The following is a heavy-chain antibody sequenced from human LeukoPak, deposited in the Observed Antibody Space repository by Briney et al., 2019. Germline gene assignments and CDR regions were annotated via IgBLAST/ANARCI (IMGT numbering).Heavy chain of an antibody. CDR1: GGSFSGYY. D-gene: IGHD3-10*02. CDR2: ISHSGST. J-gene: IGHJ6*03. Sequence: TSETLSLTCAVYGGSFSGYYWSWIRQPPGKGLEWIGEISHSGSTNYNPSLKSRVTISVDTSKNQFSLKLSSVTAADTAVYYCAGGAMLRLYYYYYYYMDVWGKGTTVTVSS. CDR3: AGGAMLRLYYYYYYYMDV. V-gene: IGHV4-34*01.